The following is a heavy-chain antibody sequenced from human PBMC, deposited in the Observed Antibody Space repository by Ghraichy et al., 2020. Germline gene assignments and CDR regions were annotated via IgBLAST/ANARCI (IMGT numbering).Heavy chain of an antibody. Sequence: GGSLRLSCKGSGYSFTSYWIGWVRQMPGKGLEWMGIIYPGDSDTRYSPSFQGQVTISADKSISTAYLQWSSLKASDTAMYYCARHVEPSPNYYDSSGYYYDYWGQGTLVTVSS. CDR1: GYSFTSYW. D-gene: IGHD3-22*01. V-gene: IGHV5-51*01. J-gene: IGHJ4*02. CDR2: IYPGDSDT. CDR3: ARHVEPSPNYYDSSGYYYDY.